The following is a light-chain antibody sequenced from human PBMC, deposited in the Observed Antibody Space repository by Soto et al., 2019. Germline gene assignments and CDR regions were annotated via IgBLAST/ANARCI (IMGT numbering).Light chain of an antibody. CDR2: YNN. CDR3: AAWDDTLKRYV. CDR1: NSNIASNA. V-gene: IGLV1-44*01. Sequence: QSAPTQPPSASETPGQTVSISCSGSNSNIASNAVNWYQHLPGTAPKLLIYYNNQRPSGVPDRFSGSKSGTSASLAISGLQSEDESDYYCAAWDDTLKRYVFGTGTKVTVL. J-gene: IGLJ1*01.